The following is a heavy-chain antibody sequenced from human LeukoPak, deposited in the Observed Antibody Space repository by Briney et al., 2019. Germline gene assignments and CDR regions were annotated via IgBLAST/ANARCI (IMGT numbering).Heavy chain of an antibody. CDR1: GGTFSSYA. CDR2: IVPIFGTA. V-gene: IGHV1-69*06. Sequence: SVKVSCKASGGTFSSYAISWVRQAPGQGLEWMGGIVPIFGTANYAQKFQGRVTITADKSTSTAYMELSSLRSEDTAVYYCAREVGGSGSYYISWGQGTLVTVSS. J-gene: IGHJ4*02. CDR3: AREVGGSGSYYIS. D-gene: IGHD3-10*01.